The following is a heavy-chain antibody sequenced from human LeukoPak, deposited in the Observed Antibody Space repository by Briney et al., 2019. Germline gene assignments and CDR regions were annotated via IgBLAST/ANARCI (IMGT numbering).Heavy chain of an antibody. Sequence: AETLGLTCAVSGASISSSHWWSWVRQPPRKGLEWIGEIYHGGSTNCNPSLKGRVTISVDRSNNQFSLRLTSVTAADTAVYYCARGEEHGSGSVHFDYWGQGALVPGSS. CDR3: ARGEEHGSGSVHFDY. CDR1: GASISSSHW. CDR2: IYHGGST. V-gene: IGHV4-4*02. D-gene: IGHD3-10*01. J-gene: IGHJ4*02.